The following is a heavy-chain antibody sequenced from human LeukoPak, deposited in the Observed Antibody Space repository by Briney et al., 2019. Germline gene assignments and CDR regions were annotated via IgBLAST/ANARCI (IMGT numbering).Heavy chain of an antibody. J-gene: IGHJ5*02. CDR2: INHSGST. Sequence: SETLSLTCAVYGGSFSGYYWSWIRQPPGKGLEWIGEINHSGSTNYNPSLKSRVTISVDRSKNQFSLKLSSVTAADTAVYYCAREDPLLNWFDPWGQGTLVTVSS. CDR1: GGSFSGYY. CDR3: AREDPLLNWFDP. D-gene: IGHD1-26*01. V-gene: IGHV4-34*01.